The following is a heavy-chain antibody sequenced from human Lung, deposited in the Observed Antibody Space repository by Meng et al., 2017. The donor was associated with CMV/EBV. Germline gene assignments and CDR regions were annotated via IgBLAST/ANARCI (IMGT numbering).Heavy chain of an antibody. D-gene: IGHD1-26*01. CDR2: ITSASGFT. V-gene: IGHV3-21*05. CDR3: ARDLIHWDMNGSTTRIDHFDY. CDR1: GFTFSGYA. J-gene: IGHJ4*02. Sequence: LXCAASGFTFSGYAMNWVRQAPGKGLEWISFITSASGFTFYADSVKDRFTISRDNAKNSVYLQMNSLRDEDTALYYCARDLIHWDMNGSTTRIDHFDYWXQGTXVTVSS.